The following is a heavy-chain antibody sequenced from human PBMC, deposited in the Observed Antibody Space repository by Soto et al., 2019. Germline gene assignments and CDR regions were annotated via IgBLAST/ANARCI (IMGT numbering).Heavy chain of an antibody. J-gene: IGHJ1*01. CDR2: ISYDGSNK. V-gene: IGHV3-30-3*01. CDR1: GFTFSSYA. CDR3: ARDRPYYYDSSGYPEYFKH. D-gene: IGHD3-22*01. Sequence: GGSLRLSCAASGFTFSSYARHWVRQAPGKGLEWVAVISYDGSNKYYADSVKGRFTISRDNSKNTLYLQMNSLRAEDTAVYYCARDRPYYYDSSGYPEYFKHWGQGTLVTVS.